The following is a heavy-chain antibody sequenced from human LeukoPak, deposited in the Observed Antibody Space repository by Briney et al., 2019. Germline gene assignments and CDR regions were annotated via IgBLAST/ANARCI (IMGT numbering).Heavy chain of an antibody. CDR1: GFTFNNYA. V-gene: IGHV3-23*01. CDR3: AKPKESYYYYYYMDV. D-gene: IGHD3-10*01. Sequence: GGSLRLSCAAAGFTFNNYAMNWVRQAPGKGLDWVSGISGSGGSTYYADSVKGRFTISRDNSKNTLYLQMNSLRAEDTAVYYCAKPKESYYYYYYMDVWGKGTTVTVSS. J-gene: IGHJ6*03. CDR2: ISGSGGST.